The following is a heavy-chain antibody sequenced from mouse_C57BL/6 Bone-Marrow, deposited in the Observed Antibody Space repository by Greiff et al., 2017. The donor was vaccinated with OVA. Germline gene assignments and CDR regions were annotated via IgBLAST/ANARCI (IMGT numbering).Heavy chain of an antibody. CDR2: IYPRDVST. CDR3: ARRNGLRRGFDY. Sequence: QVQLKESDAELVKPGASVKISCKASGYTFTDHTIHWMKQRPEQGLEWIGYIYPRDVSTKYNEKFKGKATLTADKSSSTAYMQLNSLTSEDSAVYFCARRNGLRRGFDYWGKGTTLTVSS. J-gene: IGHJ2*01. CDR1: GYTFTDHT. D-gene: IGHD2-4*01. V-gene: IGHV1-78*01.